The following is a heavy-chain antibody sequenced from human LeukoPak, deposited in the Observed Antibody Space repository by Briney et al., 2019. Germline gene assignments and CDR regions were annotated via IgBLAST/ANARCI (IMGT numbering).Heavy chain of an antibody. Sequence: SVKVSCKASGGTFSSYAISWVRQAPGQGLEWMGGITPIFGTANYAQKFQGRVTITADESTSTAYMELSSLRSEDTAVYYCARPLVDRYSGSIDGDYYYGTDVWGQGTTVTVSS. CDR2: ITPIFGTA. CDR1: GGTFSSYA. V-gene: IGHV1-69*13. J-gene: IGHJ6*02. D-gene: IGHD1-26*01. CDR3: ARPLVDRYSGSIDGDYYYGTDV.